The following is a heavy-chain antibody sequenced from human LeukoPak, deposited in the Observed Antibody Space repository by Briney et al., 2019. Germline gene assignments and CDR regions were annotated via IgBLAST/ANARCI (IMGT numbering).Heavy chain of an antibody. V-gene: IGHV4-34*01. CDR1: GGSFSGYY. J-gene: IGHJ5*02. CDR2: INHSGST. Sequence: SETLSLTCAVYGGSFSGYYWSWICQPPGKGLEWIGEINHSGSTNYNPSLKSRVTISVDTSKNRFSLKLSSVTAADTAVYYCARSEPLYYDFWSGHSNWFDPWGQGTLVTVSS. D-gene: IGHD3-3*01. CDR3: ARSEPLYYDFWSGHSNWFDP.